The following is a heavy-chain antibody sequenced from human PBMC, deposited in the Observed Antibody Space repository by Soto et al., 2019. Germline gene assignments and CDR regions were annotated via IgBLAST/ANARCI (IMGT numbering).Heavy chain of an antibody. J-gene: IGHJ4*02. Sequence: GSLRLSCAASGFTFSSYAMSWVRQAPGKGLEWVSAISGSGGSTYYADSVKGRFTISRDNSKNTLYLQMNSLRAEDTAVYYCAKDGTYSSSWYNVYWGQGTLVTVSS. CDR1: GFTFSSYA. D-gene: IGHD6-13*01. V-gene: IGHV3-23*01. CDR2: ISGSGGST. CDR3: AKDGTYSSSWYNVY.